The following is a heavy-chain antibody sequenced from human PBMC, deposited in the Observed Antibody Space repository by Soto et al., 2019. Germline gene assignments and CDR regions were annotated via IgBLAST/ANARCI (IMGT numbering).Heavy chain of an antibody. V-gene: IGHV4-59*01. CDR2: IFYGGDT. CDR3: ARHLVVVAGTKARIRQTDN. J-gene: IGHJ4*02. Sequence: PSETLSLTCAVSGGPINGYYWSWIRRPPGGGLEWIGYIFYGGDTKYNPSVKSRVTISVDMSKNQFSLKLNSVTAADTAMYYCARHLVVVAGTKARIRQTDNWGEGTLVTVSS. D-gene: IGHD6-19*01. CDR1: GGPINGYY.